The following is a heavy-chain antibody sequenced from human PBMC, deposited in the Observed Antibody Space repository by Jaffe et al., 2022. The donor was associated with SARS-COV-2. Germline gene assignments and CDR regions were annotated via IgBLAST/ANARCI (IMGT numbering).Heavy chain of an antibody. CDR2: IYTSGST. Sequence: QVQLQESGPGLVKPSQTLSLTCTVSGGSISSGSYYWSWIRQPAGKGLEWIGRIYTSGSTNYNPSLKSRVTISADTSKNQFSLKLISVTAADTAVYYCARVDPVLFGSNWYFDLWGRGTLVTVSS. CDR1: GGSISSGSYY. J-gene: IGHJ2*01. D-gene: IGHD3-16*01. CDR3: ARVDPVLFGSNWYFDL. V-gene: IGHV4-61*02.